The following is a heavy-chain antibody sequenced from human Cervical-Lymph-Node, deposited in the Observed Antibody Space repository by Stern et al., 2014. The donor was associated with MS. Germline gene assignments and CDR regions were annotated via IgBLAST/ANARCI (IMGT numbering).Heavy chain of an antibody. V-gene: IGHV3-21*01. CDR2: ISSTGTYI. CDR3: ATDLMTTVTTIEY. J-gene: IGHJ4*02. Sequence: EVQLVESGGGLVKPGGSLRPNCVASGFTSRDYTGNWVRRAPGKGLEWAQSISSTGTYIHYADSVKGRFTISRDNAKNSLYLQMNSLRAEDTAVYYCATDLMTTVTTIEYWGQGALVTVSS. CDR1: GFTSRDYT. D-gene: IGHD4-17*01.